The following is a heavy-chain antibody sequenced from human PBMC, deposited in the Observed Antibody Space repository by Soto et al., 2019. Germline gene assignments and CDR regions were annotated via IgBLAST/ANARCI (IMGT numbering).Heavy chain of an antibody. D-gene: IGHD1-1*01. CDR3: ARVELGTATTVVDAFDI. CDR2: MSHSGGT. V-gene: IGHV4-61*01. J-gene: IGHJ3*02. CDR1: GGFVSSGSYY. Sequence: SETLSLTCAVYGGFVSSGSYYWSWIRQPPGKGLEWIGEMSHSGGTHFNPSLKSRVTISVDTSKNQFSLKMSSVTAADTALYYCARVELGTATTVVDAFDIWGPGTMVTVSS.